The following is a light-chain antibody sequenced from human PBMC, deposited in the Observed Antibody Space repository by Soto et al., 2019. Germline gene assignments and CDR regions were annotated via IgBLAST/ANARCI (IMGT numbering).Light chain of an antibody. CDR1: QTISSY. CDR2: STS. CDR3: QQSYSAPLT. Sequence: DIQMTQSPSSLSASVGDRVTITCRASQTISSYLTWYQQKPGKAPKLLIFSTSSLQSGVPSRFSGSGSVTDFTLTISSLQPEDFATYYCQQSYSAPLTFGPGTRVDLK. J-gene: IGKJ3*01. V-gene: IGKV1-39*01.